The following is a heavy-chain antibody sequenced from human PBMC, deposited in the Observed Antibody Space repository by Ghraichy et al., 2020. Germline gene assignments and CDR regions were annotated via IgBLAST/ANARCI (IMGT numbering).Heavy chain of an antibody. V-gene: IGHV4-39*01. J-gene: IGHJ6*02. Sequence: SETLSLTCSVTGDSISSSSYYWGWIRQPPGKGLEWIGSIYYNGNTYYNPSLKSRVTISIDTSKNQFSLRLSSVTAADTAVFYCARHWFCSGSDCHYYGMGVCGHVITVTVAS. CDR1: GDSISSSSYY. D-gene: IGHD3-3*01. CDR2: IYYNGNT. CDR3: ARHWFCSGSDCHYYGMGV.